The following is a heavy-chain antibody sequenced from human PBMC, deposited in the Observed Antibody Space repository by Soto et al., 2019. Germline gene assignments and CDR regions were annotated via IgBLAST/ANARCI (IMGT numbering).Heavy chain of an antibody. CDR3: AKGITYSRYYYYYGMDV. Sequence: GGSLRLSCAASGFTFSSYGMHWVRQAPGKGLEWVAVISYDGSNKYYADSVKGRFTISRDNSKNTLYLQMNSLRAEDTAVYYCAKGITYSRYYYYYGMDVWGQGTTVTVSS. D-gene: IGHD6-13*01. J-gene: IGHJ6*02. V-gene: IGHV3-30*18. CDR1: GFTFSSYG. CDR2: ISYDGSNK.